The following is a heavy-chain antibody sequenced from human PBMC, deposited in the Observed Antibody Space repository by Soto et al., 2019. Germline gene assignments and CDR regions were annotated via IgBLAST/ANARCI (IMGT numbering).Heavy chain of an antibody. J-gene: IGHJ6*02. CDR1: GGSISSGDYY. Sequence: SETLSLTCTVSGGSISSGDYYWSWIRQPPGKGLEWIGYIYYSGSTYYNPSLKSRVTISVDTSKNQFSLKLSSVTAADTAVYYCARDRMVRGVITRYYYYGMDVWGQGTTVTASS. V-gene: IGHV4-30-4*01. CDR3: ARDRMVRGVITRYYYYGMDV. D-gene: IGHD3-10*01. CDR2: IYYSGST.